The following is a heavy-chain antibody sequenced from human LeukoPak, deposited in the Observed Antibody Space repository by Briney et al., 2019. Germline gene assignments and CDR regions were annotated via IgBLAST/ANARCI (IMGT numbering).Heavy chain of an antibody. V-gene: IGHV4-59*11. CDR3: ARDPTTVTKGFDI. CDR1: DASFTTHY. D-gene: IGHD4-17*01. CDR2: ISYGGST. J-gene: IGHJ3*02. Sequence: SETLSLTCTVSDASFTTHYWTWIRPPPGKGLGWIGYISYGGSTNYNPSLKSRVTISVDTSKNQFFLRLTSLTAADTAVYYCARDPTTVTKGFDIWGQGTMVTVAS.